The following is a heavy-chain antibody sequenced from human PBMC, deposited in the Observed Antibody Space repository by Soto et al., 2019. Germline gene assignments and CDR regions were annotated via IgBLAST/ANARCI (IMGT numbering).Heavy chain of an antibody. V-gene: IGHV4-34*01. D-gene: IGHD3-9*01. J-gene: IGHJ6*03. CDR3: ARGGRYPYYYYMDV. CDR2: INHSGST. Sequence: PSETLSLTCAVYGGSFSGYYWSWIRQPPGKGLEWIGEINHSGSTNYNPSLKSRVTISVDTSKNQFSLKLSSVTAADTAVYYCARGGRYPYYYYMDVWGKGTTVTVSS. CDR1: GGSFSGYY.